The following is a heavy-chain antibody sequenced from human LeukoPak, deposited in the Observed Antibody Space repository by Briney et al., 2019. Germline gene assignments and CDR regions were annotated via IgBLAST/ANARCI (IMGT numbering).Heavy chain of an antibody. J-gene: IGHJ5*02. CDR2: IYYSGST. CDR1: GGSISSYY. CDR3: ARLQYSSSSNWFDP. D-gene: IGHD6-6*01. Sequence: PSETLSLTCTVSGGSISSYYWSWIRRPPGKGLEWIGYIYYSGSTNYNPSLKSRVTISVDTSKNQFSLKLSSVTAADTAVYYCARLQYSSSSNWFDPWGQGTLVTVSS. V-gene: IGHV4-59*08.